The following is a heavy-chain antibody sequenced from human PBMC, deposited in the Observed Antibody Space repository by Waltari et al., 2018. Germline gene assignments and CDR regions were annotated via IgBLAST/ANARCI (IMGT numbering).Heavy chain of an antibody. CDR1: CGFLSSSSYF. D-gene: IGHD5-12*01. V-gene: IGHV4-39*01. CDR3: AREVPRNGYIGLIYYYMDV. J-gene: IGHJ6*03. CDR2: IYYSGST. Sequence: QLQLQESGPGLVKPSETLSLTCPVSCGFLSSSSYFWAWLRQPPGKGLEWLGSIYYSGSTYYNLSLKSRVTISVDRSTNQVSLKLTSVTAADTAVYFCAREVPRNGYIGLIYYYMDVWGKGTTVTVSS.